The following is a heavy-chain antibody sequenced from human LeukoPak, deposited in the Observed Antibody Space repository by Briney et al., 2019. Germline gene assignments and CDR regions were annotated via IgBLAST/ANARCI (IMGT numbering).Heavy chain of an antibody. V-gene: IGHV4-39*07. J-gene: IGHJ6*03. Sequence: PSETLSLTCTVSGGSISTSNYYWGWIREPPGKGLEWIGNIFYSGSTYYNPSLKSRVTISVDTSKNQFSLKLSSVTAADTAVYYCARLAAAGLPYYYYYYMDVWGKGTTVTVSS. CDR1: GGSISTSNYY. CDR2: IFYSGST. D-gene: IGHD6-13*01. CDR3: ARLAAAGLPYYYYYYMDV.